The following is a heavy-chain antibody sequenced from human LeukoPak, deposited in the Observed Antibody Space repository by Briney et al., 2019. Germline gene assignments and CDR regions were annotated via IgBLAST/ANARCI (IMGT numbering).Heavy chain of an antibody. D-gene: IGHD3-22*01. CDR1: GGSISSYY. CDR3: ASGGYYPRFDS. J-gene: IGHJ4*02. CDR2: IYPTGST. Sequence: SETLSLTCTVSGGSISSYYWNWIRQPAGKGLEWIGRIYPTGSTNYNPSLKSRITISLDTSKNQLSLKLTSVTAADTAVYYCASGGYYPRFDSWGQGTLVTVPS. V-gene: IGHV4-4*07.